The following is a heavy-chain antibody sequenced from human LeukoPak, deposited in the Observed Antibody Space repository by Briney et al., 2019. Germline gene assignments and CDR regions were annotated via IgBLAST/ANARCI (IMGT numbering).Heavy chain of an antibody. D-gene: IGHD1-26*01. CDR1: GDSISSSGHW. V-gene: IGHV4-39*01. Sequence: SETLSPTCTVSGDSISSSGHWWGWIRQPPGEGLEWIGSISYSGSPSYNPSLKSRVTISVDTSKNQLSLRLSSVTAADTAVYYCARPSSSGSYYYWGQGTLVTVS. CDR3: ARPSSSGSYYY. CDR2: ISYSGSP. J-gene: IGHJ4*02.